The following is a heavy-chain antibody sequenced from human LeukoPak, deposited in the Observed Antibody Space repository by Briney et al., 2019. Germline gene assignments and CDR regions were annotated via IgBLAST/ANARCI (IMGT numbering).Heavy chain of an antibody. Sequence: SETLSLTCTVSGGSISNYYWSWIRQSPQKGLEWIGYISYSGSTNYNPSLNSRVTISVDTSKNQFSLKLSSVTAADTAVYYCARGQAAVAGSFSGWFDPWGQGTLVTVSS. CDR1: GGSISNYY. D-gene: IGHD6-19*01. J-gene: IGHJ5*02. CDR2: ISYSGST. V-gene: IGHV4-59*12. CDR3: ARGQAAVAGSFSGWFDP.